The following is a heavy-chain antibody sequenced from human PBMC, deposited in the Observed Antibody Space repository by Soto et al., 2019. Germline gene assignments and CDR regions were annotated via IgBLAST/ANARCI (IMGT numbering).Heavy chain of an antibody. J-gene: IGHJ6*02. D-gene: IGHD3-10*01. CDR3: ASSRITMVPYGMDV. CDR2: INAGNGNT. Sequence: ASVKVSCKASGYTITSYAMHWVRQAPGQRLEWMGWINAGNGNTKYSQKFQGRVTITRDTSASTAYMELSSLRSEDTAVYYCASSRITMVPYGMDVWGQGTTVTVS. V-gene: IGHV1-3*01. CDR1: GYTITSYA.